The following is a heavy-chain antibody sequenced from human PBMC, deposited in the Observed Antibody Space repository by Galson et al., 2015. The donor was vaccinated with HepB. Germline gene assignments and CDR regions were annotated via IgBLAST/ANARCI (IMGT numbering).Heavy chain of an antibody. CDR2: IWHEGRNK. Sequence: SLRLSCAASGFTFGSYGMHWVRQAPGKGLEWVAVIWHEGRNKYYADSVKGRFTISRDNSKNTLYLQMNSLRAEDTAVYYCARDGGLLWFGESENAFDIWGQGTMVTVSS. CDR1: GFTFGSYG. J-gene: IGHJ3*02. CDR3: ARDGGLLWFGESENAFDI. D-gene: IGHD3-10*01. V-gene: IGHV3-33*01.